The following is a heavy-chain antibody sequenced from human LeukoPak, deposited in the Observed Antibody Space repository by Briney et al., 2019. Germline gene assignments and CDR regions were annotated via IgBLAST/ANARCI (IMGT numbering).Heavy chain of an antibody. CDR3: AREIITSIWLVY. V-gene: IGHV4-39*07. CDR2: ICDSGST. J-gene: IGHJ4*02. D-gene: IGHD6-13*01. CDR1: GGSISSSSYY. Sequence: SETLSLTCTVSGGSISSSSYYWGWLRQPPGKGREGIGTICDSGSTYYNPSRKSRVTISIDTTKTQFSLTLYSVTAADTAVYYSAREIITSIWLVYWGQGTLVTVSS.